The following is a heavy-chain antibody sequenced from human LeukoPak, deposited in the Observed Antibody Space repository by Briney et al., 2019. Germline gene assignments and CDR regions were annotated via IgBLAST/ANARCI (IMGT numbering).Heavy chain of an antibody. D-gene: IGHD6-13*01. CDR1: GFTFSSYE. J-gene: IGHJ4*02. CDR2: ISSSGSTI. Sequence: PGGSLRLSCAASGFTFSSYEMNWVRQAPGKGLEWVSYISSSGSTIYYADSVKGRFTISRDNSKKTLHLQMNSLRAEDTAIYYCAKASSAGDSSSWNYWGQGILVTVSS. CDR3: AKASSAGDSSSWNY. V-gene: IGHV3-48*03.